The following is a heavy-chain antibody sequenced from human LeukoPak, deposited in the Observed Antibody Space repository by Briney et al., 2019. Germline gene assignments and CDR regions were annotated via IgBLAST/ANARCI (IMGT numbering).Heavy chain of an antibody. Sequence: GESLKISCKGSGYSFTSYWIAWVRQMPGKGLDWLGIIYPGDSDTRYSPSFQGQVTISADRSTSTAYLHWSSLKASDTAMYYCARHRTMINWFDPWGQGTLVTVSS. D-gene: IGHD3-22*01. CDR2: IYPGDSDT. V-gene: IGHV5-51*01. J-gene: IGHJ5*02. CDR1: GYSFTSYW. CDR3: ARHRTMINWFDP.